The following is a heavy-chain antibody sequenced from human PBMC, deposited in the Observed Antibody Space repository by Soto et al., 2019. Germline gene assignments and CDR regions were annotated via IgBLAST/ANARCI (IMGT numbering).Heavy chain of an antibody. V-gene: IGHV4-61*01. Sequence: PSETLSLTCTVSGGSVSSGSYYWSWIRQPPGKGLEWIGYIYYSGSTNYNPSLKSRVTISVDTSKNQFSLKLSSVTAADTAVYYCARGWGSGVFDYWGQGTLVTVSS. CDR2: IYYSGST. CDR1: GGSVSSGSYY. D-gene: IGHD6-19*01. CDR3: ARGWGSGVFDY. J-gene: IGHJ4*02.